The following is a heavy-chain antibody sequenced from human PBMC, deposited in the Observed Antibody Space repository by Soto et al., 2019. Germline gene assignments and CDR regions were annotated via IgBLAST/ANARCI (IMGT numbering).Heavy chain of an antibody. J-gene: IGHJ6*02. V-gene: IGHV4-31*03. CDR2: IYYSGTT. CDR1: CVSFRSDRFI. D-gene: IGHD1-26*01. Sequence: PSGTLSLTCSMSCVSFRSDRFIWSWVRQFPGKGLEWIGYIYYSGTTYYNPSLRSRVIMSVDTSKNQFSLKLSSVTAADTAVYYCARDHKWDGMDVWGQGTTVTVS. CDR3: ARDHKWDGMDV.